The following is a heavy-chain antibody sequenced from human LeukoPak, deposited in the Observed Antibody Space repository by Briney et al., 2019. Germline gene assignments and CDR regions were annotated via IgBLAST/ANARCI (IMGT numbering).Heavy chain of an antibody. Sequence: SETLSLTCAVYGGSFSGYYWSWIRQPPGKGLEWIGEINHSGSTYYNPSLKSRVTISVDTSKNQFSLKLSSVTAADTAVYYCAREGYSSSWYRSRRDQTGSNNWFDPWGQGTLVTVSS. CDR3: AREGYSSSWYRSRRDQTGSNNWFDP. J-gene: IGHJ5*02. V-gene: IGHV4-34*01. CDR2: INHSGST. D-gene: IGHD6-13*01. CDR1: GGSFSGYY.